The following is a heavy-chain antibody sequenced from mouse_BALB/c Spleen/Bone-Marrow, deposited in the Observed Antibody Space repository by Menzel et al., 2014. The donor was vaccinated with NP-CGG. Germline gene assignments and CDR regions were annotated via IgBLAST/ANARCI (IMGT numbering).Heavy chain of an antibody. J-gene: IGHJ2*01. Sequence: EVKVEESGGGLVKPGGSLKLSCAASGFAFSSYDMSWVRQTPEKRLEWVATISSGGSYTYYPDSVKGRFTIPRDNARNTLYLQMSSLRSEDTALYYCVRRVQLDYWGQGTTLTVSS. CDR2: ISSGGSYT. CDR1: GFAFSSYD. V-gene: IGHV5-9*02. CDR3: VRRVQLDY.